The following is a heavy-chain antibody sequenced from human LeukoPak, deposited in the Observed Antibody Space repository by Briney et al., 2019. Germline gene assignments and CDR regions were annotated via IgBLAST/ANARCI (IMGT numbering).Heavy chain of an antibody. CDR3: ARDNNYEGGGFDP. Sequence: PGGSLRLSCAASGFTFSSYAIHWVRQAPGKGLEWVALISYDESHKYYADSVQGRFTISRDNSKNTLYLQMNSLRPEDTAVYYCARDNNYEGGGFDPWGQGTLVTVSS. D-gene: IGHD1-1*01. CDR1: GFTFSSYA. CDR2: ISYDESHK. J-gene: IGHJ5*02. V-gene: IGHV3-30*04.